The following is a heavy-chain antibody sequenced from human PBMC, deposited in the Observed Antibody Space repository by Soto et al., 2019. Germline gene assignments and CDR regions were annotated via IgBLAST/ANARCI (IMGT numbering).Heavy chain of an antibody. CDR2: ISGSGGST. J-gene: IGHJ5*02. CDR3: AKSGTYSSARKAWFDP. V-gene: IGHV3-23*01. D-gene: IGHD6-19*01. Sequence: GGSLRLSCAASGFTFSSYAMSWVRQAPGKGLEWVSAISGSGGSTYYADSVKGRFTISRDNSKNTLYLQMNSLRAEDTAVYYCAKSGTYSSARKAWFDPWGQGTLVTVSS. CDR1: GFTFSSYA.